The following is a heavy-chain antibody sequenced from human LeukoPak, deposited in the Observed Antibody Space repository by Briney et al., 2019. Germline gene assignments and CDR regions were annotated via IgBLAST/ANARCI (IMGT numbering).Heavy chain of an antibody. D-gene: IGHD2-15*01. V-gene: IGHV3-30*18. Sequence: GGSLRLSCAAPGFTLSSYGMHRVRQAPGKGLGWGAVILYDGSNKYYADSVKGRFTISRDNSKNTLYLQMNSLRAEDTAVYYCAKDPRYCSGGSCYLSGYFDYWGQGTLVTVSS. CDR2: ILYDGSNK. CDR1: GFTLSSYG. J-gene: IGHJ4*02. CDR3: AKDPRYCSGGSCYLSGYFDY.